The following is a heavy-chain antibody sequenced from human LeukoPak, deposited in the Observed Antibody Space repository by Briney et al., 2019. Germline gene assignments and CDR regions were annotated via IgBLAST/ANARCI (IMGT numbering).Heavy chain of an antibody. J-gene: IGHJ5*02. CDR3: ARALEFTKLEFDP. V-gene: IGHV4-31*03. CDR1: GGSISSGGYY. Sequence: SETLSLTCTVSGGSISSGGYYWSWIRQHPGKGLEWIGYIYYSGSTYYNPSLKSRVTIPVDTSKNQFSLKLSSVTAADTAVYYCARALEFTKLEFDPWGQGTLVTVSS. D-gene: IGHD1-1*01. CDR2: IYYSGST.